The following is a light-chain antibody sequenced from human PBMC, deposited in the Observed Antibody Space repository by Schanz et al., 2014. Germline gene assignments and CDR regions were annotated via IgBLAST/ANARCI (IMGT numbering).Light chain of an antibody. CDR1: SSDVGSYNL. CDR2: EGN. CDR3: CSYIGTNHLVL. Sequence: QSALTQPASVSGSPGQSITISCTGPSSDVGSYNLVSWYQQHPGKAPKLMIYEGNKRPSGVSNRFSGSKSGNTASLTISGLQADDEADYYCCSYIGTNHLVLFGGGTKLTVL. J-gene: IGLJ3*02. V-gene: IGLV2-23*01.